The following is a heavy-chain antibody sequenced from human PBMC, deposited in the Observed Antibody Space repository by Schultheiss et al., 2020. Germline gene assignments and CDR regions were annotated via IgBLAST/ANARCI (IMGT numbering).Heavy chain of an antibody. J-gene: IGHJ4*02. D-gene: IGHD3-16*02. Sequence: ASVKVSCKASGYTFTGYYMHWVRQAPGQGLEWMGWINPNSGGTNYAQKFQGRVTLTRDMPISTAYLELSGLRSDDAAVYYCARGAYDYVWGNPRYTGDGCDNWGRGGLVTVAS. CDR3: ARGAYDYVWGNPRYTGDGCDN. CDR2: INPNSGGT. V-gene: IGHV1-2*02. CDR1: GYTFTGYY.